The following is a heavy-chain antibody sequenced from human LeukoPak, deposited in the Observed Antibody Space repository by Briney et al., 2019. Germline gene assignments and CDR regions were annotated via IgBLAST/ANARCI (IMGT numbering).Heavy chain of an antibody. V-gene: IGHV6-1*01. J-gene: IGHJ5*02. Sequence: TLSLTCAISGDSVSSNSVTWNWIRQSPSRGLEWLGRTYYRSTWYNDYAVSVRGRITVNPDTSKNQSSLHLNSVTTEDTAVYYCARRLTQYDCFDPWGQGILVTVSS. CDR1: GDSVSSNSVT. CDR3: ARRLTQYDCFDP. D-gene: IGHD2-2*01. CDR2: TYYRSTWYN.